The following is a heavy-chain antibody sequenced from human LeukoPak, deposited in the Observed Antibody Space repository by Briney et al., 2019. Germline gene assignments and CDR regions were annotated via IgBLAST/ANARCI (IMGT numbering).Heavy chain of an antibody. D-gene: IGHD6-13*01. V-gene: IGHV3-48*01. CDR2: ISGSSSTI. J-gene: IGHJ4*02. CDR1: GFTFSSYS. CDR3: ARDYSSSWYPFDY. Sequence: GGSLRLSCAASGFTFSSYSMNWVRQAPGKGLEWISYISGSSSTIYYADSVKGRFTISRDNAKNSLYLQMNSLRAEDTAVYCCARDYSSSWYPFDYWGQGTLVTVSS.